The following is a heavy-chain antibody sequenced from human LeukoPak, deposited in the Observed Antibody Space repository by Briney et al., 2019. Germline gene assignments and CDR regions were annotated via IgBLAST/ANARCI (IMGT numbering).Heavy chain of an antibody. CDR1: GGSISSGSYY. J-gene: IGHJ6*03. CDR3: ARHRPTSGYYYYYMDV. V-gene: IGHV4-39*01. CDR2: INHSGST. Sequence: SQTLSLTCTVSGGSISSGSYYWSWIRQPPGKGLEWIGEINHSGSTNYNPSLKSRVTISVDTSKNQFSLKLSSVTAADTAVYYCARHRPTSGYYYYYMDVWGKGTTVTISS. D-gene: IGHD2-8*01.